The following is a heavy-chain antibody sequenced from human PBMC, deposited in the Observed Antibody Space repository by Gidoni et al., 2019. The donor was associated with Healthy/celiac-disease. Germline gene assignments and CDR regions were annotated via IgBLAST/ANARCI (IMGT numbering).Heavy chain of an antibody. CDR1: GYTFTTYY. CDR3: ARDLSVRSNPFYGMDV. D-gene: IGHD2-15*01. V-gene: IGHV1-46*01. CDR2: INPSGGST. Sequence: QVQLVQSGAEVKKPGASVKVSCKASGYTFTTYYRHWVRQAPEQGLEWMGIINPSGGSTSYEQKFQGRVTMTRDTSTSTVYMELSSLRSEDTAVYYCARDLSVRSNPFYGMDVWGQGTTVTVSS. J-gene: IGHJ6*02.